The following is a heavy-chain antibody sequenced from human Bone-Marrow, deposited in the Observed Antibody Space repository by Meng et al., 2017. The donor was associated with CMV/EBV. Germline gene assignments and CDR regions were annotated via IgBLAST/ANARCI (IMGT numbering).Heavy chain of an antibody. CDR1: GFTFSAYV. V-gene: IGHV3-23*01. CDR2: ISGNDGTT. Sequence: GESLKISCAASGFTFSAYVMSWVRQAPGKGLEWISTISGNDGTTDYADSVKGRFTISRDNAKNSLYLQMNSLRVEDTAVYYCARVEGYYAMDVWGQGTTVTVSS. CDR3: ARVEGYYAMDV. J-gene: IGHJ6*02.